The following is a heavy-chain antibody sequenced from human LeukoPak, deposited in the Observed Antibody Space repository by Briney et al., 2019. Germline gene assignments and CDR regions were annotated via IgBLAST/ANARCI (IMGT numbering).Heavy chain of an antibody. CDR2: ISGSGGST. J-gene: IGHJ4*02. V-gene: IGHV3-23*01. CDR3: AKGLIEYSSSRLIFDY. CDR1: GFTFSSYA. D-gene: IGHD6-6*01. Sequence: RPGGSLRLSCAASGFTFSSYAMSWVRQAPGKGLEWVSAISGSGGSTYYADSVKGRFTISRDNSKNTLYLQMNSLRAEDTAVYYCAKGLIEYSSSRLIFDYWGRGTLVTVSS.